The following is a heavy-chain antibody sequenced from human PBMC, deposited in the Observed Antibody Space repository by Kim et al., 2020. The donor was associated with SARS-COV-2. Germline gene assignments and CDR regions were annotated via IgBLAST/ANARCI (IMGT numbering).Heavy chain of an antibody. CDR1: GGSISSSNW. CDR2: IYHSGST. J-gene: IGHJ6*02. D-gene: IGHD6-6*01. Sequence: SETLSLTCAVSGGSISSSNWWSWVRQPPGKGLEWIGEIYHSGSTNYNPSLKSRVTISVDKSKNQFSLKLSSVTAADTAVYYCARDPPRPQYSSSSVDYYYGMDVWGQGTTVTVSS. CDR3: ARDPPRPQYSSSSVDYYYGMDV. V-gene: IGHV4-4*02.